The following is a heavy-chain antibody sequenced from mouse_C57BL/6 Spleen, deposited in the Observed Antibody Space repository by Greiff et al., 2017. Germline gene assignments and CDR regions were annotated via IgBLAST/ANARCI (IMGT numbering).Heavy chain of an antibody. CDR1: GFTFSSYA. J-gene: IGHJ1*03. D-gene: IGHD1-1*01. Sequence: EVQLVESGGGLVKPGGSLKLSCAASGFTFSSYAMSWVRQTPGKRLEWVATISDGGSYTYYPDNVKGRFTISRDNAKNNLYLQMSHLKSEDTAMDYWASDYGSILYWYFDFWGTGTTVTVSS. CDR3: ASDYGSILYWYFDF. V-gene: IGHV5-4*01. CDR2: ISDGGSYT.